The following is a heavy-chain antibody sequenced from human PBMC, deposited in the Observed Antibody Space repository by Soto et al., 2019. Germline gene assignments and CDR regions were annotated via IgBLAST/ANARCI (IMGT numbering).Heavy chain of an antibody. V-gene: IGHV3-7*01. CDR3: STSLDY. Sequence: GGSLRLSCAASGFTFSSYWMDWVRQAPGKGLEWVANINQDGSEKHYIDSVKGRFTISRDNAKNSLYLQMSSLTAEDSALYYCSTSLDYWGQGTLVTVSS. CDR1: GFTFSSYW. J-gene: IGHJ4*02. CDR2: INQDGSEK.